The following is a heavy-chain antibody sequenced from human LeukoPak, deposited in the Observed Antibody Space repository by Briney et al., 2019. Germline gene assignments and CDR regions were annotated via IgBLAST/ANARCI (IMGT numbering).Heavy chain of an antibody. CDR3: ARREVSWYFDL. CDR2: IYYTGST. Sequence: SETLSLTCTISGGSISTYYWSWIRQPPGKGLEWIGYIYYTGSTIYNPSLKSRVTISVDTSKNHFSLKLISVTAADTAVYFCARREVSWYFDLWGRGTLVTVSS. J-gene: IGHJ2*01. V-gene: IGHV4-59*08. CDR1: GGSISTYY.